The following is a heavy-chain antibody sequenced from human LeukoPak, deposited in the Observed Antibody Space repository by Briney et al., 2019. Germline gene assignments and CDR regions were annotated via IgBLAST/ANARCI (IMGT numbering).Heavy chain of an antibody. V-gene: IGHV3-23*01. CDR1: GFTFSSYA. J-gene: IGHJ4*02. Sequence: AGGPLRLSCAASGFTFSSYAMSWVRQAPGKGLEWVSAISGSGGSTYYADSVKGRFTISRDNSKNTLYLQMNSLRAEDTAVYYCALLWFGELLPDYWGQGTLVTVSS. CDR3: ALLWFGELLPDY. CDR2: ISGSGGST. D-gene: IGHD3-10*01.